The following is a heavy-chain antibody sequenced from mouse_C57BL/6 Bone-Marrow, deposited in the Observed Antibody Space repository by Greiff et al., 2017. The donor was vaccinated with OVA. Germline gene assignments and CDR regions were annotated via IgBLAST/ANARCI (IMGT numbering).Heavy chain of an antibody. V-gene: IGHV1-59*01. CDR1: GYTFTSYW. CDR2: IDPSDSYT. J-gene: IGHJ1*03. D-gene: IGHD1-1*01. Sequence: QVQLQQPGAELVRPGTSVKLSCKASGYTFTSYWMHWVKQRPGQGLEWIGVIDPSDSYTNYNQKFKGKATLTVDTSSSTAYMQLSSLTSEDSAVYYCANHYYGSSYGYFDVWGTGTTVTVSS. CDR3: ANHYYGSSYGYFDV.